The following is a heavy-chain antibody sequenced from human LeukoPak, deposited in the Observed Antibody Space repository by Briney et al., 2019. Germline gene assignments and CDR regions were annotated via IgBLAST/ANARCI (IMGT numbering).Heavy chain of an antibody. CDR3: ARGSSFSSGWYLGYFDY. D-gene: IGHD6-19*01. CDR2: ITSGSGTI. V-gene: IGHV3-48*01. J-gene: IGHJ4*02. CDR1: GFPFSSYS. Sequence: HTGGSLRLSCAASGFPFSSYSMNWVRQAPGKGLEWVSYITSGSGTIYYADSVKGRFTISRDNAKNSLYLQMNSLRAEDTAVYYCARGSSFSSGWYLGYFDYWGQGTLVTVSS.